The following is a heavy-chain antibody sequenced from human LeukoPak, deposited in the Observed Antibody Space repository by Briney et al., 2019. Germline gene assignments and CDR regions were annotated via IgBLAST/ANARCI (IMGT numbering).Heavy chain of an antibody. J-gene: IGHJ4*02. CDR3: AKDNLWDPLYYFDY. CDR2: ISYDGSNK. V-gene: IGHV3-30*18. D-gene: IGHD3-10*01. Sequence: GGSLRLSCAASGFTFSSYGMHWVRQAPGKGLEWVAVISYDGSNKYYADSVKGRFTISRDSSKNTLYLQMNSLRAEDTAVYYCAKDNLWDPLYYFDYWGQGTLVTVSS. CDR1: GFTFSSYG.